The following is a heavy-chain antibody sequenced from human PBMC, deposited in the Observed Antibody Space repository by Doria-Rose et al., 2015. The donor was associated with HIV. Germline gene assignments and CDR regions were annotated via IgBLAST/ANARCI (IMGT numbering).Heavy chain of an antibody. D-gene: IGHD6-13*01. CDR3: ARIKSSRWYHKYYFDF. CDR2: IFSDDER. Sequence: VQLMQSGPVLVRPTETLTLTCTVSGVSLSSPGMGVSWIRQPPGKALEWLANIFSDDERSYKTSLKSRLTISRGTSKSQVFLTMTDMNPVDTATYYCARIKSSRWYHKYYFDFWGQGTLVIVSA. J-gene: IGHJ4*02. V-gene: IGHV2-26*01. CDR1: GVSLSSPGMG.